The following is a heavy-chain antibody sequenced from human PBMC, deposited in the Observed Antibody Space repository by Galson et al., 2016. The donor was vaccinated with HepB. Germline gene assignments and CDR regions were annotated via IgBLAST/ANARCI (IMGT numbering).Heavy chain of an antibody. CDR2: ITGSGGST. Sequence: SLRLSCAASGFTFSSYAMSWFRQAPGRGLEWVSAITGSGGSTYYVDSVKGRFTISRDSFKNTLYLQMNSLSAADTAVYYCAKGGSAAADRYYSGLDVWGQGTTVTVSS. V-gene: IGHV3-23*01. CDR1: GFTFSSYA. D-gene: IGHD6-13*01. CDR3: AKGGSAAADRYYSGLDV. J-gene: IGHJ6*02.